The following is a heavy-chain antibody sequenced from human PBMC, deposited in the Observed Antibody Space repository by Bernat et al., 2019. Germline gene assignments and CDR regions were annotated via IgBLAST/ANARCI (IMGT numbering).Heavy chain of an antibody. CDR3: ARDEFDRSGDAFDI. V-gene: IGHV3-48*03. Sequence: EVQLVESGGGLVQPGGSLRLSCAASGFTLNSHEMNWVRQAPGKGLEWISYISSSGTAVHYADSVRGRFTISRDTAKNSLYLQLNSLRVEDTAVYYCARDEFDRSGDAFDIWGQGTMVTVSS. D-gene: IGHD3-10*01. CDR1: GFTLNSHE. CDR2: ISSSGTAV. J-gene: IGHJ3*02.